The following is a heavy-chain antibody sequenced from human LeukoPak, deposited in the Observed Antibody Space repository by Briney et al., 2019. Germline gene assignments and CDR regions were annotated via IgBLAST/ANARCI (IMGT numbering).Heavy chain of an antibody. D-gene: IGHD3-10*01. J-gene: IGHJ4*02. V-gene: IGHV4-39*07. Sequence: SETLSLTCTVSGGSISSSSYYWGWIRQPPGKGLEWIGSIYYSGSTYYNPSLKSRVTISVDTSKNQFSLKLSSVTAADTAVYYCEGSMGGSGRWGQGTLVTVSS. CDR3: EGSMGGSGR. CDR1: GGSISSSSYY. CDR2: IYYSGST.